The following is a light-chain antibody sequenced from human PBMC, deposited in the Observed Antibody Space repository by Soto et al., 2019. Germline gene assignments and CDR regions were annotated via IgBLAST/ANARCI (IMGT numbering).Light chain of an antibody. CDR2: AAS. CDR3: QQYYSYPHS. Sequence: DIQMTQSPSSLSASVGDRITITCRASQSISSYLNSYQQKPGKAPKVLIYAASTLQSGVPSRFSGSGSGTDFTLTISCLQSEDFATYYCQQYYSYPHSFGQGTRLEIK. J-gene: IGKJ5*01. CDR1: QSISSY. V-gene: IGKV1-39*01.